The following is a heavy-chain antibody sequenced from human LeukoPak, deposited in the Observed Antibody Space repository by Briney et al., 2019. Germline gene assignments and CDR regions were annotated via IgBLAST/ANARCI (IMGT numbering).Heavy chain of an antibody. J-gene: IGHJ6*03. D-gene: IGHD3-10*01. Sequence: ASVKVSCKASGGTFSSYAISWVRQAPGHGLEWMGGIIPIFGTANYAQKFQGRVTITTDESTSTAYMELSSLRSEDTAVYYCAFQGGSGSHPTYYYYMDVWGKGTTVTVSS. V-gene: IGHV1-69*05. CDR2: IIPIFGTA. CDR1: GGTFSSYA. CDR3: AFQGGSGSHPTYYYYMDV.